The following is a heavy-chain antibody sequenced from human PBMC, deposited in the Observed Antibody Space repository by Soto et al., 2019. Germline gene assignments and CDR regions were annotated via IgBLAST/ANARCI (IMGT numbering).Heavy chain of an antibody. CDR1: GYSFSNYW. CDR2: IFPADSDT. D-gene: IGHD2-15*01. Sequence: GESLKISCKGSGYSFSNYWIACVRQMPGKGLEWMVIIFPADSDTKYSPSFQGQVTISADKSISTAYLQWSSLKASDTAMYYCASSVVVPSTMNYFDYCGQGSLVTVSS. J-gene: IGHJ4*02. V-gene: IGHV5-51*01. CDR3: ASSVVVPSTMNYFDY.